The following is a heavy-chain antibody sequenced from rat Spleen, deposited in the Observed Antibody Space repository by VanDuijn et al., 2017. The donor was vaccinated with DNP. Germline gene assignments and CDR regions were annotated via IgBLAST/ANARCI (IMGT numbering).Heavy chain of an antibody. CDR3: TRQLGLDY. CDR2: ISYDGRDT. J-gene: IGHJ2*01. V-gene: IGHV5-7*01. D-gene: IGHD5-1*01. CDR1: GFNFNDYW. Sequence: EVQLVESGGGLVQPGRSLKLSCAASGFNFNDYWMYWIRQAPGKGLEWVAVISYDGRDTYYRDSVKGRFTISRDNAKSTLYLQMNSLRSEDTATYYCTRQLGLDYWGQGVMVTVSS.